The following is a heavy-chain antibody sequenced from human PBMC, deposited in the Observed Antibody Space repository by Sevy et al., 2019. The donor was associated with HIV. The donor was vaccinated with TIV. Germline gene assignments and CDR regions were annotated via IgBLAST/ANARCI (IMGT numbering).Heavy chain of an antibody. Sequence: GGSLRLSCAASGFTFSSYGMHWVRHAPGKGLEWVAVISYDGSNKYYADSVKGRFTISRDNSKNTLYLQMNSLRAEDTAVYYCAKDSAYSSSWTTYYYYGMDVWGQGTTVTVSS. D-gene: IGHD6-13*01. J-gene: IGHJ6*02. CDR3: AKDSAYSSSWTTYYYYGMDV. CDR1: GFTFSSYG. V-gene: IGHV3-30*18. CDR2: ISYDGSNK.